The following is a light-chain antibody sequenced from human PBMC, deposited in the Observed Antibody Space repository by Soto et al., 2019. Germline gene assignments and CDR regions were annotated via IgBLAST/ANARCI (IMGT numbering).Light chain of an antibody. CDR1: QDISNY. CDR2: DAS. V-gene: IGKV1-33*01. Sequence: DLQMTQSPSSLSASVGDRVTITCQASQDISNYLNWYQQKPGKAPNLLIDDASNLETGVPSRFSGSGSGTDFTFTISSLQPEDVATYYCQQYENLPYTVGQGTKLEIK. CDR3: QQYENLPYT. J-gene: IGKJ2*01.